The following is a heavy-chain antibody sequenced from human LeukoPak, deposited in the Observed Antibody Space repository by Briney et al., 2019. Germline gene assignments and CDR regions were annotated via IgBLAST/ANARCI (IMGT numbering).Heavy chain of an antibody. Sequence: GGSLRLSCAASGFSFSNYWMTWVRQAPGKGLEWVANIKEDGSEKYCVASVRGRFTLSRDNAKKSLYLQMNSLRAEDTAVYYCAREDQPRGTFDCWGQGTLVTVSS. D-gene: IGHD2-15*01. CDR3: AREDQPRGTFDC. J-gene: IGHJ4*02. CDR1: GFSFSNYW. CDR2: IKEDGSEK. V-gene: IGHV3-7*05.